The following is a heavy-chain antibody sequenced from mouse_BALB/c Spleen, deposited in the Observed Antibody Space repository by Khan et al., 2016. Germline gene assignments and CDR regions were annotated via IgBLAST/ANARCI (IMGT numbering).Heavy chain of an antibody. V-gene: IGHV8-12*01. Sequence: QVPLKESGPGILQPSQTLSLTCSFSGFSLSTSGMGVSWLRQPSGKGLEWLAHIYWDDDTRYNTYLKSRLTISKDTSRNQVVLKITSVDTADTATYYCARRSEFITTATGHFDVWGAGTTVTVSS. CDR3: ARRSEFITTATGHFDV. CDR2: IYWDDDT. D-gene: IGHD1-2*01. J-gene: IGHJ1*01. CDR1: GFSLSTSGMG.